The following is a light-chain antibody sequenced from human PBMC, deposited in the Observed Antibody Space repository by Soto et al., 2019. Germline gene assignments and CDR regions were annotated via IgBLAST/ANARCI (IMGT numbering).Light chain of an antibody. CDR1: SSDVGGYNY. CDR2: DVS. Sequence: QSALTQPRSVSGSPGQSVTISCTGTSSDVGGYNYVSWYQQHAGKAPNLMIYDVSKRPSGVPDRFSGSKSGNTASPTISGLQAEDEADYYCCSYAGSYPVVFGGGTKLTVL. V-gene: IGLV2-11*01. CDR3: CSYAGSYPVV. J-gene: IGLJ2*01.